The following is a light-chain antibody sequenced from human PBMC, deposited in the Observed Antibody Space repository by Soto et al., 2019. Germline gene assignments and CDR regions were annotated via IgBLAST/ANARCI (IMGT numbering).Light chain of an antibody. CDR1: QSISNW. Sequence: DIQMTQSPSTLSASVGDRVTITCRASQSISNWLAWYQQKPGKAPKLLIYKASTSESGVPSRFSGSGSGTELTLTISSLQPDDFATYFCQQYNSYWYTFGQGTKLDIK. V-gene: IGKV1-5*03. CDR3: QQYNSYWYT. J-gene: IGKJ2*01. CDR2: KAS.